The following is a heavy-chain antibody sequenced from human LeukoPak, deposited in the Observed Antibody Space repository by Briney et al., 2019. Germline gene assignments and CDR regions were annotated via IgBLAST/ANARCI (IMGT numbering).Heavy chain of an antibody. Sequence: GGSLRLSCAASGFTFSNYWMSWVRQAPGKGLEWVANMKQDGSETYYVDSVKGRFTISRDNAKNSLYLQMNSLRAEDTAVCYCARDKIVGATHFDYWGQGALVTVSS. CDR3: ARDKIVGATHFDY. CDR1: GFTFSNYW. CDR2: MKQDGSET. J-gene: IGHJ4*02. D-gene: IGHD1-26*01. V-gene: IGHV3-7*01.